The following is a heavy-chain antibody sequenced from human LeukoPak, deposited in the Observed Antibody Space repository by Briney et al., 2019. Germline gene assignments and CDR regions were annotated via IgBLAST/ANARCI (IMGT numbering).Heavy chain of an antibody. V-gene: IGHV1-8*01. CDR1: GYTFTSYD. CDR3: ARGRPHYDFWSGYYNLDY. Sequence: ASVKVSCKASGYTFTSYDINWVRQATGQGLEWMGWMNPNSGNTGYAQKFQGRVTMTRNTSISTAYMELSSLRSEDTAVYYCARGRPHYDFWSGYYNLDYWGQGTLVTVSS. J-gene: IGHJ4*02. CDR2: MNPNSGNT. D-gene: IGHD3-3*01.